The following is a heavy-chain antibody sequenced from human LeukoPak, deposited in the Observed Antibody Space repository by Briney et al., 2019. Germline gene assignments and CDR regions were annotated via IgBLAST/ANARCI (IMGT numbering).Heavy chain of an antibody. Sequence: GGSLRLSCAASGFTFSSYAMSWVRQAPGKGLEWVSAISGSGGSTCYADSVKGRFTISRDNSKNTLYLRMNSLRAEDTAVYYCAKDRDRIIMVRGVLDVWGKGTTVTISS. V-gene: IGHV3-23*01. CDR2: ISGSGGST. D-gene: IGHD3-10*01. CDR3: AKDRDRIIMVRGVLDV. J-gene: IGHJ6*04. CDR1: GFTFSSYA.